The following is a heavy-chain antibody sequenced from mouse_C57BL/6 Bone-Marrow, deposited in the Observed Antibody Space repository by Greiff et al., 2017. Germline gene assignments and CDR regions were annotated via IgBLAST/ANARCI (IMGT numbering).Heavy chain of an antibody. J-gene: IGHJ4*01. Sequence: QVQLQQSGAELARPGASVKLSCKASGYTFTSFGISLVKQGTGQGPEWIGEIYPCCGNTYYNQKFKGKATLTANKSSSTAYMELRSLTSEYSAVYFCARYMDGYYVYAMDDWGQGTSVTVSS. CDR2: IYPCCGNT. D-gene: IGHD2-3*01. CDR1: GYTFTSFG. CDR3: ARYMDGYYVYAMDD. V-gene: IGHV1-81*01.